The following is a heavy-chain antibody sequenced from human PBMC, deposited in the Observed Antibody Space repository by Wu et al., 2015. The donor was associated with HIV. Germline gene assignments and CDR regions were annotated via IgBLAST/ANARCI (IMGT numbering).Heavy chain of an antibody. V-gene: IGHV1-69*02. CDR2: IIPLYGRT. CDR1: GGIFTNYG. D-gene: IGHD5-12*01. Sequence: QVQMVQSGAEVRKPGSSVKVSCKASGGIFTNYGINWVRQAPGAGLEWLGTIIPLYGRTDYAQKFLGRIMISADKSTSTSFLELSSLRSDDTAVYYCARNTDSVATSLYSLGVWGQGTVVTVSS. J-gene: IGHJ6*02. CDR3: ARNTDSVATSLYSLGV.